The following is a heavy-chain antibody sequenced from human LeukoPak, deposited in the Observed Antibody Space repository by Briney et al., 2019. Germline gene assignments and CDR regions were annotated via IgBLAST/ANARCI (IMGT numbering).Heavy chain of an antibody. J-gene: IGHJ4*02. CDR3: AKDFHGSGSYWIDY. CDR2: ISYDGSNK. D-gene: IGHD3-10*01. V-gene: IGHV3-30*18. CDR1: GFTFSSYG. Sequence: PGGSLRLSCAASGFTFSSYGMHWVRQAPGKGLEWEAVISYDGSNKYYADSVKGRFTISRDNSKYTLYLQMNSLRAEDTAVYYCAKDFHGSGSYWIDYWGQGTLVTVSS.